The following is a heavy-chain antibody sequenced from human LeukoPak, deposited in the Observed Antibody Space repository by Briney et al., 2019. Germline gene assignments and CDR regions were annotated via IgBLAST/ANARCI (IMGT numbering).Heavy chain of an antibody. V-gene: IGHV1-2*02. Sequence: ASVKVSCKASGYTFTGYYMHWVRQAPGQGLEWMGWINPNSGGTNYAQKFQGRVTMTRDTSISTAYMELSRLRSDDTAVYYCARVVYGSGSYPLFDYWGQGTLVTVSS. CDR2: INPNSGGT. D-gene: IGHD3-10*01. CDR3: ARVVYGSGSYPLFDY. CDR1: GYTFTGYY. J-gene: IGHJ4*02.